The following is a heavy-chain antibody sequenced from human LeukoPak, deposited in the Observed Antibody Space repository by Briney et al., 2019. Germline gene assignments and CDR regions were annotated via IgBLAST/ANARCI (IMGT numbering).Heavy chain of an antibody. CDR1: GFTFSSYW. Sequence: PGGSLRLSCAASGFTFSSYWMSWVRQAPGKGLEWVSSISSSSSYIYYADSVKGRFTISRDNAKNSLFLQMNSLRAEDTAVYYCARVLRYCSGGNCYSGGLGYMDVWGKGTTVTISS. D-gene: IGHD2-15*01. V-gene: IGHV3-21*04. CDR2: ISSSSSYI. CDR3: ARVLRYCSGGNCYSGGLGYMDV. J-gene: IGHJ6*03.